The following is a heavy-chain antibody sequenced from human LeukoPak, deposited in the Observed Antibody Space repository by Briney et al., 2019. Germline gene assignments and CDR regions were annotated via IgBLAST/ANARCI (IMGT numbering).Heavy chain of an antibody. D-gene: IGHD5-24*01. V-gene: IGHV4-59*01. CDR2: IYYTGST. Sequence: SETLSLTCTVSGGSISSYYWSWIRQPPGKGLEWIGYIYYTGSTNYNASLKSRVTISIDTSKKQFSLKLDSVTAADTAMYYCTRITIHGNSDYWGQGTLVTVSS. CDR1: GGSISSYY. CDR3: TRITIHGNSDY. J-gene: IGHJ4*02.